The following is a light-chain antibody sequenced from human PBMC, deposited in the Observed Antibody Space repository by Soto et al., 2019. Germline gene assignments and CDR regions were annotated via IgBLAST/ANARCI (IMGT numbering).Light chain of an antibody. J-gene: IGLJ2*01. CDR2: DVS. CDR1: SSDVGGYNY. Sequence: QSVLTQPASVSGSPGQSITISCTGTSSDVGGYNYVSWYQQHPGKAPKLMIYDVSNRPSGVSNRFSGPKSGNTASLTISGLQAEDEADYDCSSYTSSSTLVVFGGGTKLTVL. CDR3: SSYTSSSTLVV. V-gene: IGLV2-14*01.